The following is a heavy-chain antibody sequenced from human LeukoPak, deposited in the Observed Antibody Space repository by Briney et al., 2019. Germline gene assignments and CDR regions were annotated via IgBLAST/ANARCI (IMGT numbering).Heavy chain of an antibody. Sequence: GGSLRLSCAASGFTFDAYAMHWVRQAPGKGLEWVSGISWNGGGMGYAVSVKGRFTISRDNAKNSLYLQMNSLRDEDTAVYYCARVGPLIAVAGNWFDPWGQGTLVTVSS. CDR1: GFTFDAYA. J-gene: IGHJ5*02. CDR3: ARVGPLIAVAGNWFDP. CDR2: ISWNGGGM. V-gene: IGHV3-9*01. D-gene: IGHD6-19*01.